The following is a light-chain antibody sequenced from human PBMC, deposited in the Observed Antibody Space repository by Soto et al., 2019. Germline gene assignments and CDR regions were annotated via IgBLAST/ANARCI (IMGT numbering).Light chain of an antibody. J-gene: IGKJ5*01. Sequence: IVLTQPPGTRSWSRLEIAALSCRASQSVSSSYLAWYQQKPGQAPRLLIYGASSRATGIPDRFSGSGSGTDFTLTISRLEPEDFAVYYCQQYGSSPTTFGQGTRLEI. V-gene: IGKV3-20*01. CDR3: QQYGSSPTT. CDR1: QSVSSSY. CDR2: GAS.